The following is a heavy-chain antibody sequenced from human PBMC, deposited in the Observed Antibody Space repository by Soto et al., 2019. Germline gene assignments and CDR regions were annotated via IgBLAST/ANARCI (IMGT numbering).Heavy chain of an antibody. CDR2: IEPSDSYI. CDR1: GYNFNNNW. Sequence: PGESLKISCTASGYNFNNNWIGWVRQTPGKGLEWMGRIEPSDSYIDYSPSFKGHVTISSDKSIKTVYLQWSSLKASDTAMYYCARLRSLPSTIKFVNYFDYWGHGPLFTVSS. D-gene: IGHD1-1*01. V-gene: IGHV5-10-1*01. CDR3: ARLRSLPSTIKFVNYFDY. J-gene: IGHJ4*01.